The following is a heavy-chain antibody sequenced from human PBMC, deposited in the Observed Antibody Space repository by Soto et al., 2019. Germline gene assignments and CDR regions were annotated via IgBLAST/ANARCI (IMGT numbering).Heavy chain of an antibody. CDR1: GGTFSSCT. D-gene: IGHD1-26*01. J-gene: IGHJ5*02. CDR3: ARDRTGTTSGSDWFDP. V-gene: IGHV1-69*04. Sequence: SVKVSCKASGGTFSSCTISWVRQATGQGLEWMGRIIPILGIANYAQKFQGRVTITADKSTSTAYMELSSLRSEDTAVYYCARDRTGTTSGSDWFDPWGQGTLVTVSS. CDR2: IIPILGIA.